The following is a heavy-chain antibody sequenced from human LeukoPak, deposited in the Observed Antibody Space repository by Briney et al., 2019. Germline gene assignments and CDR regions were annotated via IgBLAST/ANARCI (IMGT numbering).Heavy chain of an antibody. V-gene: IGHV4-39*01. J-gene: IGHJ4*02. CDR1: GGSISSSSYY. CDR2: IYYSGST. Sequence: SETLSLTCTVSGGSISSSSYYWGWIRQPPGKGLEWIGSIYYSGSTYYNPSLKSRVTISVDTSKNQFSLKLSSVTAADTAVYYCARLGFGGYCSSTSCDYWGQGTLVTVSS. CDR3: ARLGFGGYCSSTSCDY. D-gene: IGHD2-2*01.